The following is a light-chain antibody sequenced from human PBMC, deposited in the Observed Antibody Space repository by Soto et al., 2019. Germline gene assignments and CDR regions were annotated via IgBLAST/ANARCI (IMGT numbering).Light chain of an antibody. CDR3: QQYGGSPQT. Sequence: EIVLTQSPGTLSLSPGERATLSCRASQSVSNYLAWYQHKPGQAPRLLIYGASSRATGIPDRFSGSGSETDFTLTICRLEPEDFAVYCCQQYGGSPQTFGQGTKVEIK. CDR2: GAS. CDR1: QSVSNY. V-gene: IGKV3-20*01. J-gene: IGKJ1*01.